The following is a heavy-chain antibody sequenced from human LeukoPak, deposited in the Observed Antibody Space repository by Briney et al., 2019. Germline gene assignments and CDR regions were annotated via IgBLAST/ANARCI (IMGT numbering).Heavy chain of an antibody. V-gene: IGHV3-23*01. Sequence: RGSLRLACAPSGFTFGSYAIYCVSQPPERGLEWVSGIIASGGITYFADSVKGRFTISRDNSKNTVYLQINSLRAEDTALYYCAKTRAGNSSGRDPGWPMDYWGQGTLVTVSS. CDR1: GFTFGSYA. CDR2: IIASGGIT. D-gene: IGHD6-25*01. CDR3: AKTRAGNSSGRDPGWPMDY. J-gene: IGHJ4*02.